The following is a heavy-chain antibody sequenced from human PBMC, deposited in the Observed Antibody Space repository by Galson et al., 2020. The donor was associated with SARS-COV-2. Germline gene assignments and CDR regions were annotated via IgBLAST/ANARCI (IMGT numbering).Heavy chain of an antibody. J-gene: IGHJ4*02. CDR2: INHSGST. V-gene: IGHV4-34*01. CDR3: ARSNDYSNYESPSYFDY. Sequence: SETLSLTCAVYGGSFSGYYWSWIRQPPGKGLEWIGEINHSGSTNYNPSLKSRVTISVDTSKNQFSLKLSSVTAADTAVYYCARSNDYSNYESPSYFDYWGQGTLVTVSS. CDR1: GGSFSGYY. D-gene: IGHD4-4*01.